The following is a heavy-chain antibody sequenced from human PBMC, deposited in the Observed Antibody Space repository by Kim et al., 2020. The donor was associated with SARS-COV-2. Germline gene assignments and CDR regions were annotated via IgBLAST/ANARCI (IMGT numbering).Heavy chain of an antibody. CDR3: ARAGYYDSSGHYF. CDR2: IYSGGPT. D-gene: IGHD3-22*01. J-gene: IGHJ2*01. Sequence: GGSLRLSCAASGFNVRNTYLSWVRQAPGKGLEWVSLIYSGGPTFYADSVKDRFTVSKDNSRDTLYLQMNSLGAEDTAVYYCARAGYYDSSGHYF. V-gene: IGHV3-66*01. CDR1: GFNVRNTY.